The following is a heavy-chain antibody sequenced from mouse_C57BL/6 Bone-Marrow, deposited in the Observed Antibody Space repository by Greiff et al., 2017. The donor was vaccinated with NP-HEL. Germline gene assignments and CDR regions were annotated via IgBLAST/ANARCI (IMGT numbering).Heavy chain of an antibody. CDR2: ISDGGSYT. CDR1: GFTFSSYA. CDR3: ARDKEAYGNYDY. Sequence: EVHLVESGGGLVKPGGSLKLSCAASGFTFSSYAMSWVRQSPEKRLEWVATISDGGSYTYYPDNVKGRFTISRDNAKNNLYLQMSHLKAEDTAMYYCARDKEAYGNYDYWGQGTTLTVSS. V-gene: IGHV5-4*01. D-gene: IGHD2-1*01. J-gene: IGHJ2*01.